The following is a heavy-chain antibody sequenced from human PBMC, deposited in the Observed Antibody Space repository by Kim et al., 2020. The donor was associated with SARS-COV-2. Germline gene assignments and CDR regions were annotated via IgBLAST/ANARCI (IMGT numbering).Heavy chain of an antibody. CDR3: ARAMSWSGYYTDFDY. D-gene: IGHD3-3*01. J-gene: IGHJ4*02. V-gene: IGHV4-34*01. Sequence: PSLKSRVTISVDTSKNQFSRKLSSVTAADTAVYYCARAMSWSGYYTDFDYWGQGTLVTVSS.